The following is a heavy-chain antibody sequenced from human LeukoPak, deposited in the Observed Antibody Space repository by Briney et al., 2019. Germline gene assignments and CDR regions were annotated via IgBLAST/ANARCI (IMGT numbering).Heavy chain of an antibody. V-gene: IGHV3-21*01. CDR1: GFTFSSYS. Sequence: MSGGSLRLSCAASGFTFSSYSMNWVRQAPGKGLEWVSSISSSSSYIYYADSVKGRFTISRDNAKNSLYLQMNSLRADDTAVYYCVKPYYYSSGSLSWGQGTLVTVSS. D-gene: IGHD3-10*01. CDR3: VKPYYYSSGSLS. CDR2: ISSSSSYI. J-gene: IGHJ4*02.